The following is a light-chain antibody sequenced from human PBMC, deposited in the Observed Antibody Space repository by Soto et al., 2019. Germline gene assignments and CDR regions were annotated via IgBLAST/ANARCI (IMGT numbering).Light chain of an antibody. CDR1: SSDVGNYKY. Sequence: QPASVSGSPGQSITISCTGTSSDVGNYKYVSWYQQHPGKAPKLMIYEVSSRPSGVSNRFSGSKSGNTASLTISGLQAEDETDYYCFSYTSSGTYVYGTGTKLTVL. CDR3: FSYTSSGTYV. J-gene: IGLJ1*01. CDR2: EVS. V-gene: IGLV2-14*01.